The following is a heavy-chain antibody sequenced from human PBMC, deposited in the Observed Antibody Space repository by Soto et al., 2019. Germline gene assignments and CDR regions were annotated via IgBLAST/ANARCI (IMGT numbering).Heavy chain of an antibody. Sequence: PSETLSLTCAVSGGSISGSNWWSWVRQPPGKGLEWIGEIYHSGSTNYNPSLKSRVTISVDKSKIQFSLKLSSVTAADTAVYYCARVRYSGYDWGTYFDYWGQGTLVTVSS. V-gene: IGHV4-4*02. CDR2: IYHSGST. CDR3: ARVRYSGYDWGTYFDY. D-gene: IGHD5-12*01. CDR1: GGSISGSNW. J-gene: IGHJ4*02.